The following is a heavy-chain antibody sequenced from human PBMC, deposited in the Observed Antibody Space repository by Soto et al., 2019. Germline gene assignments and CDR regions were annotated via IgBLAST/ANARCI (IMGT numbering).Heavy chain of an antibody. V-gene: IGHV1-2*02. CDR2: INPKSGGT. CDR1: GYTFTNYY. CDR3: AKAGPNSHGRNYFDH. J-gene: IGHJ4*02. Sequence: GASVKVSCKASGYTFTNYYIHWVRQAPGQGLEWMGWINPKSGGTNFAQKFQGRVTMTRDTSISTVYMELSSVRSDDTAVYYCAKAGPNSHGRNYFDHWGQGTLVTVSS. D-gene: IGHD1-26*01.